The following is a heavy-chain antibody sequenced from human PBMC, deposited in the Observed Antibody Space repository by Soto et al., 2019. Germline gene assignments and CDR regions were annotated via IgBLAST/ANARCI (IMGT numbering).Heavy chain of an antibody. V-gene: IGHV4-38-2*02. J-gene: IGHJ6*02. CDR2: IFHSGST. Sequence: PSETLSLTCAASGYSISSGYHWGWIRQPPGKGLEWIGSIFHSGSTYYNPSLKSRVAISVDTSKNQISLKLSSVTAADTAVYYCAREWKQDYYYDGMDVWGQGTTVTVSS. D-gene: IGHD1-1*01. CDR1: GYSISSGYH. CDR3: AREWKQDYYYDGMDV.